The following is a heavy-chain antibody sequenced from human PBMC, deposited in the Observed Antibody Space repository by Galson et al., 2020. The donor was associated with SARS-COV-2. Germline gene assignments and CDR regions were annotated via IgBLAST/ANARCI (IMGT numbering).Heavy chain of an antibody. CDR2: IYPGDSDT. Sequence: RGESLKISCKGSGYSFTSYWIGWVRQMPGKGLEWMGIIYPGDSDTRYSPSFQGQVTISADKSISTAYLQWSSLKASDTAMYYCARLPIYGGSPAEYFQHWGQGTLVTVSS. CDR3: ARLPIYGGSPAEYFQH. D-gene: IGHD2-15*01. J-gene: IGHJ1*01. CDR1: GYSFTSYW. V-gene: IGHV5-51*01.